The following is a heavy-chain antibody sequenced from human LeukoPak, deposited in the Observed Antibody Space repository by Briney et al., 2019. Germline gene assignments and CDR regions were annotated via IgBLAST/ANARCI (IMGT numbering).Heavy chain of an antibody. D-gene: IGHD2-2*02. V-gene: IGHV1-18*01. Sequence: GASVKVSCKASGYTFTSYGISWVRQAPGQGLEWMGWISAYNGNTNYAQKLQGRITMTTDTSTSTAYMELRSLRSDDTAVYYCARGSVDVVVPAAIRGKYYFDYWGQGTLVTVSS. CDR1: GYTFTSYG. CDR3: ARGSVDVVVPAAIRGKYYFDY. J-gene: IGHJ4*02. CDR2: ISAYNGNT.